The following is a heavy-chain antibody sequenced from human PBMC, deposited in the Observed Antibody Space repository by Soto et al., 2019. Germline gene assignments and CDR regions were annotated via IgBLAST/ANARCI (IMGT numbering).Heavy chain of an antibody. Sequence: GGSLRLSCAASGFTFSSYSMNWVRQAPGKGLEWVSYISSSSSTIYYADSVKGRFTISRDNAKNSLYLQMNSLRAEDTAVYYCARDPGGYSYGYPPYYYYYYMDVWGKGTTVTVSS. V-gene: IGHV3-48*01. D-gene: IGHD5-18*01. CDR1: GFTFSSYS. CDR2: ISSSSSTI. CDR3: ARDPGGYSYGYPPYYYYYYMDV. J-gene: IGHJ6*03.